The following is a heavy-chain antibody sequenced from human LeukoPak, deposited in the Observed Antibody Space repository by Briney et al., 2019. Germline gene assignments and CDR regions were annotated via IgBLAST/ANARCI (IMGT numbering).Heavy chain of an antibody. J-gene: IGHJ4*02. CDR1: GGSISSGGYY. CDR3: ARDQDYYGSGSYGPDH. CDR2: IYHSGST. Sequence: KSSETLSLTCTVSGGSISSGGYYWSWIRQPPGKGLEWIGYIYHSGSTYYNPSLKSRVTISVDRSKNQFSLKLRSVTAADTAVYYCARDQDYYGSGSYGPDHWGQGTLVIVSS. D-gene: IGHD3-10*01. V-gene: IGHV4-30-2*01.